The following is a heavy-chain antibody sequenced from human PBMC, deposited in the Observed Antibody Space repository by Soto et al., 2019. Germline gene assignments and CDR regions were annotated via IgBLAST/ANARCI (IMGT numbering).Heavy chain of an antibody. CDR2: IHQSGST. Sequence: SETLSLTCDGGSLSGYYWSWIRQSPGVGLEWIGEIHQSGSTNYNPSLKRRVSISVDVSKNQFFLRMTSLTTADTAIYNCARGSRSTVMPMAHFDYWAQGTLVTVSS. CDR3: ARGSRSTVMPMAHFDY. CDR1: GGSLSGYY. D-gene: IGHD4-4*01. J-gene: IGHJ4*02. V-gene: IGHV4-34*01.